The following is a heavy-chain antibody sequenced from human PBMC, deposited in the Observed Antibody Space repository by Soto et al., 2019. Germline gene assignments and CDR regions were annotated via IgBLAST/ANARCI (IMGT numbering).Heavy chain of an antibody. CDR1: GYTFTSYG. CDR3: ARVGTNFGVVIPSDNWFDP. V-gene: IGHV1-18*04. Sequence: ASVKVSCKASGYTFTSYGISWVRQAPGQGLEWMGWISAYNGNTNYAQKLQGRVTMTTDTSTSTAYMELRSLRSDDTAVYYCARVGTNFGVVIPSDNWFDPWGQGTLVTVSS. J-gene: IGHJ5*02. CDR2: ISAYNGNT. D-gene: IGHD3-3*01.